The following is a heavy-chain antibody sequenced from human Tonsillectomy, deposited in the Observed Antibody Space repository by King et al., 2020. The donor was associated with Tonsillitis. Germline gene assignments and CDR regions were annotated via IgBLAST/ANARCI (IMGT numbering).Heavy chain of an antibody. J-gene: IGHJ6*03. CDR2: IYYSGNT. V-gene: IGHV4-31*03. D-gene: IGHD2-2*01. CDR3: ARAPSVTSVLYYYYYMDV. CDR1: GGSINNGGYY. Sequence: QLQESGPGLVKPSQTLSLTCTVSGGSINNGGYYWSWIRQHPGKGLEWIGYIYYSGNTYYNPSLKSRVTISVDTSKNQFSLKLSSVTAADTAVYYCARAPSVTSVLYYYYYMDVWGKGTTVTVSS.